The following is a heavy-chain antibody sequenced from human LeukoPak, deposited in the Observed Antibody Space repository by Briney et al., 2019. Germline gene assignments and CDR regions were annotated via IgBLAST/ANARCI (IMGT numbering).Heavy chain of an antibody. J-gene: IGHJ4*02. V-gene: IGHV1-2*02. Sequence: GASVKVSCKASGYTFTSYGISWVRQAPGQGLEWMGWINPNSGGTNYAQKFQGRVTMTRDTSISTAYMELSRLRSDDTAVYYCARGGPAYYDFWSGYYSFDYWGQGTLVTVSS. CDR3: ARGGPAYYDFWSGYYSFDY. CDR2: INPNSGGT. D-gene: IGHD3-3*01. CDR1: GYTFTSYG.